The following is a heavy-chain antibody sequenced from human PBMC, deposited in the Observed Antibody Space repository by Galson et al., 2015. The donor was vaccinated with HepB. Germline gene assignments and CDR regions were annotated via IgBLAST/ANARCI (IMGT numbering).Heavy chain of an antibody. CDR1: GYTFTSYG. Sequence: SVKVSCKASGYTFTSYGINWVRQAPGQGLEWVGWINPYNANTVYAQKLQDRVSMTTDTSTSTAYMELRSLRSDDTAVYYCARDQQLVSADYWGQGTLVTVSS. V-gene: IGHV1-18*01. D-gene: IGHD6-13*01. CDR3: ARDQQLVSADY. CDR2: INPYNANT. J-gene: IGHJ4*02.